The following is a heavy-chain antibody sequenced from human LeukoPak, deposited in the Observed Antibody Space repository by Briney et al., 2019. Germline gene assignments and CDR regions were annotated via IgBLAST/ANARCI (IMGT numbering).Heavy chain of an antibody. CDR3: ASGYYDSSGYHQW. V-gene: IGHV4-34*01. Sequence: PSETLSLTCAVYGGSFSGYYWSWIRQPPGKGLEWIGEISHSGSTNYNPSLKSRVTISVDTSKNQFSLELSSVTAADTAVYYCASGYYDSSGYHQWWGQGTLVTVSS. J-gene: IGHJ4*02. CDR1: GGSFSGYY. D-gene: IGHD3-22*01. CDR2: ISHSGST.